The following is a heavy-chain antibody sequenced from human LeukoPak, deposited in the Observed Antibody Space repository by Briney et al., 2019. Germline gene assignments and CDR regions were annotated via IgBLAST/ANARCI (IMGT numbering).Heavy chain of an antibody. V-gene: IGHV5-51*01. CDR3: ARHPSPYSNYVGWFDP. Sequence: PGESLKISCKGSGYSFTSYWIGWVRQMPGKGLEWMGIIYPGDSDTRYSPSFQGQVTISADKSISTAYLQWSSLKASDTAMYYCARHPSPYSNYVGWFDPWGQGTLVTVSS. D-gene: IGHD4-11*01. CDR1: GYSFTSYW. CDR2: IYPGDSDT. J-gene: IGHJ5*02.